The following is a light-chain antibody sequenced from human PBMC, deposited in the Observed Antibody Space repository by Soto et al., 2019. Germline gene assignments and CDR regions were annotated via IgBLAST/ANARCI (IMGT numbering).Light chain of an antibody. J-gene: IGKJ1*01. Sequence: DIVMTQSPATLSVSPGERVTLSCRASHSISNNVAWYQQKPGQTPRLLIYGASTAPNIPTRFSGSGSGTEFTPTISTLQSEHFAVYYCHQYNSWPWTFGQGTKVEIK. CDR3: HQYNSWPWT. V-gene: IGKV3-15*01. CDR1: HSISNN. CDR2: GAS.